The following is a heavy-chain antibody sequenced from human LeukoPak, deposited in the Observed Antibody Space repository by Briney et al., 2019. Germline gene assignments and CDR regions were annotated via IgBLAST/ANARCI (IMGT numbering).Heavy chain of an antibody. CDR3: AREGIVVPAAILYYYYYMDV. CDR1: GYTFTSYY. D-gene: IGHD2-2*02. Sequence: ASVKVSCKASGYTFTSYYMHWVRQAPGQGLEWMGIINPSGGSTSYAQKFQGRVTMTRDTSTSTVYMELSSLRSEDTAVYYCAREGIVVPAAILYYYYYMDVWGKGTTVTVSS. J-gene: IGHJ6*03. CDR2: INPSGGST. V-gene: IGHV1-46*01.